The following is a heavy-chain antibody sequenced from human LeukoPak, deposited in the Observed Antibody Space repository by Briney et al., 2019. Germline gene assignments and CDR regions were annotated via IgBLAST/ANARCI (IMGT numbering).Heavy chain of an antibody. V-gene: IGHV4-34*01. J-gene: IGHJ4*02. CDR2: INHSGST. CDR1: GGSFSGYY. CDR3: ARVLPITPYFDY. Sequence: SETLSLTCAVYGGSFSGYYWSWIRQPPGKGLEWIGEINHSGSTNYNPSLKSRDTISVDTSKNQFSLKLSSVTAADTAVYYCARVLPITPYFDYWGRGTLVTVSS. D-gene: IGHD1-20*01.